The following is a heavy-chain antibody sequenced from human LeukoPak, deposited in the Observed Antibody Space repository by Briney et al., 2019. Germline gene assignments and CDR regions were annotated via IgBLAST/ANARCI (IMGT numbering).Heavy chain of an antibody. J-gene: IGHJ4*02. D-gene: IGHD2/OR15-2a*01. CDR3: ARAKLLYYFDY. CDR2: IYYSGST. V-gene: IGHV4-59*01. CDR1: GGSISSYY. Sequence: SETLSLTCTVSGGSISSYYWNWIRQPPGKGLEWIGYIYYSGSTNYNPSLKSRVTISVDTSKNQFSLKLSSVTAADTAVYYCARAKLLYYFDYWGQGTLVTVSS.